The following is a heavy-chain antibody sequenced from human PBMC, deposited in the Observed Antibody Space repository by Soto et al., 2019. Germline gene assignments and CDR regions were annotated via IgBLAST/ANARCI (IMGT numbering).Heavy chain of an antibody. D-gene: IGHD6-6*01. CDR3: ARDRAARPDY. CDR2: ISSSSSTI. J-gene: IGHJ4*02. V-gene: IGHV3-48*02. Sequence: EVQLVESGGGLVQPGGSLRLSCAASGFTVSSYSMNWVRQAPGKGLEWVSYISSSSSTIYYADSVKGRFTISRDNAKNSLYLQINSLRDEDTAVYYGARDRAARPDYWGQGTLVTVSS. CDR1: GFTVSSYS.